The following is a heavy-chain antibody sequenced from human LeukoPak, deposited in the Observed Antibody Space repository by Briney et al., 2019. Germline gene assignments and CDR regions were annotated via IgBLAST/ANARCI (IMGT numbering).Heavy chain of an antibody. CDR2: IYTNGGA. Sequence: SQTLSLTCTVSGGSVTSGNYYWNWIRQPAGKGLEGIGRIYTNGGASYNPSLKSRVTISIDASKNQFSLKLSSVTAADTAVYYCAREPPGYRGQGILVTVSS. V-gene: IGHV4-61*02. J-gene: IGHJ4*02. CDR3: AREPPGY. CDR1: GGSVTSGNYY.